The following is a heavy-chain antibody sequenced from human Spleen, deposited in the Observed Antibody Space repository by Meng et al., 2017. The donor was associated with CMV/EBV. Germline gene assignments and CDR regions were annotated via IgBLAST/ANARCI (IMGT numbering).Heavy chain of an antibody. Sequence: GGSLRLSCAASGFTFSSYEMSWVRQAPGKGLEWVSNIYAGGTAHYADSVEGRFTISRDSSKNTLYLHMTNLRADDTAVYYCAKDRFSTLTYDYYAMDVWGQGTTVTVSS. CDR1: GFTFSSYE. J-gene: IGHJ6*02. CDR2: IYAGGTA. CDR3: AKDRFSTLTYDYYAMDV. V-gene: IGHV3-53*01. D-gene: IGHD3-10*01.